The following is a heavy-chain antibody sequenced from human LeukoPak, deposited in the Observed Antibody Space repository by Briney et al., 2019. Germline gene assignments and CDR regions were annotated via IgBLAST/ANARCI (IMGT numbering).Heavy chain of an antibody. CDR1: GDSISSSVYY. CDR2: IYYSGIT. Sequence: PSETLSLTCTVSGDSISSSVYYWGWIRQPPGKGLQWIGSIYYSGITYHNPSLKSRLTISVDTSKNQFSLKLSSVTAADTAVYYCAITPILAGLDYWGQGTLVTVSS. J-gene: IGHJ4*02. D-gene: IGHD6-19*01. V-gene: IGHV4-39*07. CDR3: AITPILAGLDY.